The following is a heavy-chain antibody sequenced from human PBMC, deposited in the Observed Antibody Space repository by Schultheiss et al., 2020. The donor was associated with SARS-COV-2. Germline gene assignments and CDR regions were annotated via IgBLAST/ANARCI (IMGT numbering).Heavy chain of an antibody. CDR2: ISGSGGST. Sequence: GGSLRLSCAASGFTFSSYAMSWVRQAPGKGLEWVSVISGSGGSTYYADSVKGRFTVSRDNSKNTLYLQMNSLRAEDTAVYYCAKGKLSYGGLDSWGQGTLVTVSS. CDR1: GFTFSSYA. D-gene: IGHD4-23*01. V-gene: IGHV3-23*01. J-gene: IGHJ4*02. CDR3: AKGKLSYGGLDS.